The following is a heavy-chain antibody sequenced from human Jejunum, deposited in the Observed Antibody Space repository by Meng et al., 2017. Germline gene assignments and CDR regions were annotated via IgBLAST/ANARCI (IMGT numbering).Heavy chain of an antibody. CDR1: GFTFDDYA. D-gene: IGHD2-15*01. V-gene: IGHV3-43D*04. CDR3: AKDTDGYCSGGSCYPDY. J-gene: IGHJ4*02. CDR2: ISWDGSNI. Sequence: GGSLRLSCAASGFTFDDYAMHWVRQAPGEGLEWVSLISWDGSNIQYADSVKGRFTISRDNSKNSLYLQMNSLRPEDTALYYCAKDTDGYCSGGSCYPDYWGQGTRVTGYS.